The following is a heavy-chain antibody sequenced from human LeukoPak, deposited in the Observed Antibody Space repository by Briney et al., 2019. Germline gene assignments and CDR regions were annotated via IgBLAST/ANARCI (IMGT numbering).Heavy chain of an antibody. CDR2: ISSSSSYI. D-gene: IGHD2-2*01. CDR1: GFTFSSYS. Sequence: PGGSLSLSCAVSGFTFSSYSMNWVRQAPGEGLEWVSSISSSSSYIYYADSVKGRFTISRDNAKNSLYLQMNSLRAEDTAVYYCARDLYCSSTSCYPNAGYYYYGMDVWGQGTTVTVSS. J-gene: IGHJ6*02. CDR3: ARDLYCSSTSCYPNAGYYYYGMDV. V-gene: IGHV3-21*01.